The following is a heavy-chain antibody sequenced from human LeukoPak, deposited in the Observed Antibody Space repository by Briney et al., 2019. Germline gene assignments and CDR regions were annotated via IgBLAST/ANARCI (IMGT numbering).Heavy chain of an antibody. V-gene: IGHV3-7*04. D-gene: IGHD3-3*02. Sequence: GGSLRLSCAASGFTFSSYWMSWVRQAPGKGLEWVANIKQDGSEQYYVDSVKGRFTISRDNAKNSLYLQMNSLRAEDTAVYYCAREQSSISWSPSDNWGQGTLVTVSS. CDR2: IKQDGSEQ. J-gene: IGHJ4*02. CDR3: AREQSSISWSPSDN. CDR1: GFTFSSYW.